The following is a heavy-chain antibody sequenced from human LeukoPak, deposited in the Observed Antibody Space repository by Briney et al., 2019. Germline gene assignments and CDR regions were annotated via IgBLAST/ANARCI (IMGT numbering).Heavy chain of an antibody. D-gene: IGHD5-12*01. CDR3: ARDQVDIVATGHFDY. J-gene: IGHJ4*02. V-gene: IGHV1-69*04. Sequence: SVKVSCKASGGTFSSYAISWVRQAPGQGLEWMGRIIPILGIANYAQKLQGRVTIPADKSTSTDYMELRSLRSEDTAVYYCARDQVDIVATGHFDYWGQGPLVPVSS. CDR2: IIPILGIA. CDR1: GGTFSSYA.